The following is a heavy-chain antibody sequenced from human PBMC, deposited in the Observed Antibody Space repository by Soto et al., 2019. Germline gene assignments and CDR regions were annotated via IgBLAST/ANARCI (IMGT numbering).Heavy chain of an antibody. CDR1: GFTLSKCC. V-gene: IGHV3-30*03. CDR2: ISYDGRSE. CDR3: ARFRGDGEYNF. J-gene: IGHJ4*01. D-gene: IGHD1-1*01. Sequence: GGSLRLSCDASGFTLSKCCMHWFRQAPGKGLEWVTFISYDGRSEKYADSVKGRFTISRDNSKNTLYLQLNGLSAEDTAVYYCARFRGDGEYNFWGQRALVTVSS.